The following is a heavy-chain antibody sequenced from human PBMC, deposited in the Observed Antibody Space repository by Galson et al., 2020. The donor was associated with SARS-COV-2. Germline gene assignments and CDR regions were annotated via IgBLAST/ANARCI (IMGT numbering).Heavy chain of an antibody. CDR2: IRSKAYGGTT. CDR3: TRKDFWSGYYADY. CDR1: GFTFGDYA. Sequence: GGSLRLSCTASGFTFGDYAMSWFRQAPGKGLEWVGLIRSKAYGGTTEYAASVKGRFTISRDDSKSIAYLQMNSLKTEDTAVYYCTRKDFWSGYYADYWGQGTLVTVSS. J-gene: IGHJ4*02. V-gene: IGHV3-49*03. D-gene: IGHD3-3*01.